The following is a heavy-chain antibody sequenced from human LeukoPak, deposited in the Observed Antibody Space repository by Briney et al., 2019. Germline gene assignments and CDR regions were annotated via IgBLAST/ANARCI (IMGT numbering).Heavy chain of an antibody. CDR3: ARGYYYDSSGYYFLDY. V-gene: IGHV3-21*01. CDR1: GFTFSSYS. J-gene: IGHJ4*02. Sequence: GGSLRLSCAASGFTFSSYSMNWVRQAPGKGLEWVSSISSSSSYIYYADSVKGRFTISRDNAKNSLYLQMNSLRAEDTAVYYCARGYYYDSSGYYFLDYWGQGTLITVSS. CDR2: ISSSSSYI. D-gene: IGHD3-22*01.